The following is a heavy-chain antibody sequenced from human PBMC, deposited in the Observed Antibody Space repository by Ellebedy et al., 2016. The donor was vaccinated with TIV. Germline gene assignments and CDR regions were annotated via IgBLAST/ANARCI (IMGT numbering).Heavy chain of an antibody. Sequence: GGSLRLXXAASGFTFSNYAMGWVRHVPGRGPEWVSTITANALTTWYADSVKGRFTISRDNSRSTVSLQMNSLRAEDTAPYYCVRDRNYPNDVFDLWGQGIVVTVSS. CDR2: ITANALTT. CDR1: GFTFSNYA. J-gene: IGHJ3*01. V-gene: IGHV3-23*01. D-gene: IGHD5-24*01. CDR3: VRDRNYPNDVFDL.